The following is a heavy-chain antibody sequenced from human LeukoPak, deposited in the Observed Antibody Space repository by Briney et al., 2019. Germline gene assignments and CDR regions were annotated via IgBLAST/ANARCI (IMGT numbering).Heavy chain of an antibody. Sequence: GESLKISCKGSGYSFTGYWIGWVRQMPGKGLEWMGMIYSADSDSRYSPSFQGQVTISADKSINIAYLQWSSLKASDTAMYYCARHTGSTGAFDIWGQGTMVTVSS. CDR2: IYSADSDS. J-gene: IGHJ3*02. CDR1: GYSFTGYW. CDR3: ARHTGSTGAFDI. D-gene: IGHD1-1*01. V-gene: IGHV5-51*01.